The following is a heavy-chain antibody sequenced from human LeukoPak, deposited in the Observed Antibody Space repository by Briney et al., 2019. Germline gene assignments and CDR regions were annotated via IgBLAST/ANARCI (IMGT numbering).Heavy chain of an antibody. CDR1: GFTFINHW. CDR3: ARFGSGSFDY. CDR2: IKQEESKT. J-gene: IGHJ4*02. D-gene: IGHD3-10*01. V-gene: IGHV3-7*01. Sequence: PGGSLRLSCVASGFTFINHWMSWVRQAPGKGPEWVANIKQEESKTYYVDTVKGRFTISRDNAKNSLYLKINSLRAEDTAVYYCARFGSGSFDYWGQGTLVTVSS.